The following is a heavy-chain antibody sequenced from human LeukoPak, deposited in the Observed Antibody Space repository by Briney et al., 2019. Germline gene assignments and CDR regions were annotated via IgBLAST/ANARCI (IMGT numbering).Heavy chain of an antibody. V-gene: IGHV4-39*07. J-gene: IGHJ4*02. Sequence: SETLSLTCIVSGGSISSSSYYWGWIRQPPGKGLEWIGSIYYTGTTYYNPSLKSRVTMSLDTSKNQFSLNLSSVTAADTAVYYCASEGYCSGGTCYQDWGQGTLVTVSS. CDR3: ASEGYCSGGTCYQD. CDR1: GGSISSSSYY. D-gene: IGHD2-15*01. CDR2: IYYTGTT.